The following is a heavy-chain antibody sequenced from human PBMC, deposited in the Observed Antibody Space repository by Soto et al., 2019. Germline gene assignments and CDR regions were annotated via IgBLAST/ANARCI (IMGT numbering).Heavy chain of an antibody. J-gene: IGHJ6*02. D-gene: IGHD2-15*01. CDR3: ARDLISRGLYYGMDV. V-gene: IGHV1-2*04. CDR1: GYTFTGYY. CDR2: INPNSGGT. Sequence: ASVKVSCKASGYTFTGYYMHWVRQAPGQGLEWMGWINPNSGGTNYAQKFQGWVTMTRDTSISTAYMELSRLRSDDTAVYYCARDLISRGLYYGMDVWGQGTTVTVSS.